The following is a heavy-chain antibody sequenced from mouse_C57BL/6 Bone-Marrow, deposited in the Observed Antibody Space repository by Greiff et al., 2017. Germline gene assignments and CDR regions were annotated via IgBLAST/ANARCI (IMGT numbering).Heavy chain of an antibody. CDR2: IYPGSGST. CDR3: ARWKEYYGSSYGY. D-gene: IGHD1-1*01. V-gene: IGHV1-55*01. CDR1: GYTFTSYW. Sequence: LQESGAELVKPGASVKMSCKASGYTFTSYWITWVKQRPGQGLEWIGDIYPGSGSTNYNEKFKSKATLTVDTSSSTAYMQLSSLTSEASAVYYCARWKEYYGSSYGYWGQGTTLTVSS. J-gene: IGHJ2*01.